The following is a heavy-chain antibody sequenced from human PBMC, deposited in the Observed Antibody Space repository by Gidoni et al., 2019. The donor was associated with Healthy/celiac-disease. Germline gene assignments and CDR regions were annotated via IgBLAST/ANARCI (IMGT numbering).Heavy chain of an antibody. Sequence: VQLVESGGGLVKPGRSLRLSCTASGFTFGDYAMSWFRQAPGKGLEWVGFIRSKAYGGTTEYAASVKGRFTISRDDSKSIAYLQMNSLKTEDTAVYYCTVGGYDWGGAFDIWGQGTMVTVSS. CDR3: TVGGYDWGGAFDI. V-gene: IGHV3-49*05. J-gene: IGHJ3*02. CDR2: IRSKAYGGTT. D-gene: IGHD5-12*01. CDR1: GFTFGDYA.